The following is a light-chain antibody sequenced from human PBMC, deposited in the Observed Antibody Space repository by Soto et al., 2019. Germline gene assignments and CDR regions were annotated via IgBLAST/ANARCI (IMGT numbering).Light chain of an antibody. CDR3: AAWDDSLNGVV. V-gene: IGLV1-44*01. CDR1: SSNIGSNT. J-gene: IGLJ2*01. Sequence: QSVRTQPPAASGTPGHRVTIACSGSSSNIGSNTVNWYQQLPGTAPKLLIYSNNQRPSGVPDRFSGSKSGTSASLAISGLQSEDEADYYCAAWDDSLNGVVFGGGTKVTVL. CDR2: SNN.